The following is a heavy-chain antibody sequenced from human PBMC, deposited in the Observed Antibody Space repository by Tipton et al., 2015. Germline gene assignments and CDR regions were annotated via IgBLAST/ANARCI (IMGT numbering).Heavy chain of an antibody. J-gene: IGHJ4*02. CDR3: ARHKDSGTYPMDC. D-gene: IGHD3-10*01. V-gene: IGHV4-61*01. Sequence: GLVKPSENLSLTCTVSGGSVTSGSYYWSWIRQPPGKGLEYIGYIHYSGNSNYNPSLKSRISMSVDTSKNQISLKMTSVTAADTAFYYCARHKDSGTYPMDCWGQGTLVTVSS. CDR1: GGSVTSGSYY. CDR2: IHYSGNS.